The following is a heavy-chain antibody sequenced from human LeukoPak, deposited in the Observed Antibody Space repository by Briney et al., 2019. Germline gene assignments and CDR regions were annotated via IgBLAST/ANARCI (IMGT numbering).Heavy chain of an antibody. CDR3: AVAGEVAAAGTGYYYYMDV. CDR1: GGSISSGSYY. CDR2: IYTSGST. V-gene: IGHV4-61*02. J-gene: IGHJ6*03. Sequence: SETLSLTCTVSGGSISSGSYYWSWIRQPAGEGLEWIGRIYTSGSTNYNPSLKSRVTISVDASKNQFSLKLSSVTAADTAVYYCAVAGEVAAAGTGYYYYMDVWGKGTTVTVSS. D-gene: IGHD6-13*01.